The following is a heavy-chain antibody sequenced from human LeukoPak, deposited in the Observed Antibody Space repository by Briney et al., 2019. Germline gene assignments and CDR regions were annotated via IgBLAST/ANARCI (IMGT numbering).Heavy chain of an antibody. CDR1: GFTFSSYA. V-gene: IGHV3-30*04. CDR2: MSYDGSNK. D-gene: IGHD3-10*01. CDR3: ARGGLWFGELLYYFDY. Sequence: GGSLRLSCAASGFTFSSYAMHWVRQAPGKGLEWVAVMSYDGSNKYYADSVKGRFTISRDNSKNTLYLQMNSLRAEDTAVYYCARGGLWFGELLYYFDYWGQGTLVTVSS. J-gene: IGHJ4*02.